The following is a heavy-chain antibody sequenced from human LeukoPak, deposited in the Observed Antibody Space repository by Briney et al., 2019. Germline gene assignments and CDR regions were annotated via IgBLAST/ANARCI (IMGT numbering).Heavy chain of an antibody. CDR1: GFTFSSYW. CDR3: ARRIQGMAPYYFDY. Sequence: PGGSLRLSCTASGFTFSSYWMHWVRQAPGKGLVWVSRINSDGGSTSYADSVKGRFTISRDNAKNMLYLQMNSLRAEDTAVYYCARRIQGMAPYYFDYWGQGTLVTVSS. CDR2: INSDGGST. D-gene: IGHD5-24*01. J-gene: IGHJ4*02. V-gene: IGHV3-74*01.